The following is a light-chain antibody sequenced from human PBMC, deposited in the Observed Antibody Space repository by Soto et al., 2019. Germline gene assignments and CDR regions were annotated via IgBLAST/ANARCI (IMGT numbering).Light chain of an antibody. V-gene: IGKV3-20*01. J-gene: IGKJ3*01. CDR3: QQYGSSPPVT. Sequence: EIVLTQSPGTLSLSPGERATLSCRASQSLSSSYLAWYQQKPGQAPRLLIYGASRRATGIPDRFSGGGSGTAFTLTISRLEPEDFAMYYCQQYGSSPPVTFGPGTKVDV. CDR1: QSLSSSY. CDR2: GAS.